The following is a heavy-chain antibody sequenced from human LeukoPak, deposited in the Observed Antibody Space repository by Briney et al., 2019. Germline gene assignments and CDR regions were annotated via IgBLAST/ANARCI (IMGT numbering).Heavy chain of an antibody. D-gene: IGHD6-13*01. Sequence: GGSLRLSCAASGFTFSTYAMSWVRQAPGKGLEWVSAISGSGGNTYYADSVKGRCTISRDNSKNMLYLQMNSLRVEDTAVYYCAKAGSSSWYSDVFDSWGQGTMVTVSA. CDR2: ISGSGGNT. CDR3: AKAGSSSWYSDVFDS. V-gene: IGHV3-23*01. CDR1: GFTFSTYA. J-gene: IGHJ3*02.